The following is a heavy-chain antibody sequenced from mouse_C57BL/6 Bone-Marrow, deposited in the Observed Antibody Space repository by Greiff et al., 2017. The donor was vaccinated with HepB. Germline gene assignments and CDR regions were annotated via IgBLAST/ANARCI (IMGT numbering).Heavy chain of an antibody. V-gene: IGHV5-6*01. CDR1: GFTFSSYG. Sequence: EVKLVESGGDLVKPGGSLKLSCAASGFTFSSYGMSWVRQTPDKRLEWVATISSGGSYTYYPDSVKGRFTISRDNAKNTLYLQMSSLKSEDTAMYYCARPFYYYGSDYFDYWGQGTTLTVSS. D-gene: IGHD1-1*01. CDR3: ARPFYYYGSDYFDY. J-gene: IGHJ2*01. CDR2: ISSGGSYT.